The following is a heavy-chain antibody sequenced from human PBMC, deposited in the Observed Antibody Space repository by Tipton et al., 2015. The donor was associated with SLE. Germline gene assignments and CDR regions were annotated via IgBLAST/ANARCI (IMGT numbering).Heavy chain of an antibody. Sequence: GSLRLSCAASAFSFSSYGMHWVRQAPGKGLEWVGRSRNKGNSYTTEYAASVKGRFTVSRDDSQNSLYLQMNSLKTEDTAVYYCTRGYCSRASCYRENFYGMDVWGQGTTVTVSS. CDR1: AFSFSSYG. CDR2: SRNKGNSYTT. D-gene: IGHD2-2*02. CDR3: TRGYCSRASCYRENFYGMDV. J-gene: IGHJ6*02. V-gene: IGHV3-72*01.